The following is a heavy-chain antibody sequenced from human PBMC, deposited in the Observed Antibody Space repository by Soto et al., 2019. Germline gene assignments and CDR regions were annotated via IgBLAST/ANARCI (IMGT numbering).Heavy chain of an antibody. J-gene: IGHJ6*02. CDR2: IIPILGIA. V-gene: IGHV1-69*04. CDR3: ARDGVLRFLEWLFREYYGMDV. CDR1: GGTFISYT. Sequence: SVKVSCKASGGTFISYTISWVRQAPGQGLEWMGRIIPILGIANYAQKFQGRVTITADKSTSTAYMELSSLRSEDTAVYYCARDGVLRFLEWLFREYYGMDVWG. D-gene: IGHD3-3*01.